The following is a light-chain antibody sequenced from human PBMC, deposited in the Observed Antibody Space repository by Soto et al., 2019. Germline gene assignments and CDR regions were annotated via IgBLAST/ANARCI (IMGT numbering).Light chain of an antibody. CDR2: DVT. V-gene: IGLV2-11*01. CDR1: SSDVGRYDY. J-gene: IGLJ1*01. Sequence: QSALTHPRSVSGTPGQSVTISCPGTSSDVGRYDYVSWYQQHPGKAPKLIVYDVTERPSGVPDRFSGSKSGNTASLTISGLQAEDEADYSCCSFAGSYSYDFGTGTKVTVL. CDR3: CSFAGSYSYD.